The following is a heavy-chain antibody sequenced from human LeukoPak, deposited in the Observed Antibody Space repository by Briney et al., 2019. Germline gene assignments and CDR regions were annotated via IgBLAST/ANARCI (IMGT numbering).Heavy chain of an antibody. Sequence: GASVKVSCKASGYTLTSYDINWVRQATGQGLEWMGWINTNTGNPTYAQGFTGRFVFSLDTSVSTAYLQISSLKAEDTAMYYCARLGYGSGSYPNGGFDPWGQGTLVTVSS. CDR3: ARLGYGSGSYPNGGFDP. D-gene: IGHD3-10*01. V-gene: IGHV7-4-1*02. CDR2: INTNTGNP. J-gene: IGHJ5*02. CDR1: GYTLTSYD.